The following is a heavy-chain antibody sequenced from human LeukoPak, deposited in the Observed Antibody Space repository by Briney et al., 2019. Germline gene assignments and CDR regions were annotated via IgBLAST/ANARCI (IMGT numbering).Heavy chain of an antibody. CDR1: GFTFSSYG. J-gene: IGHJ4*02. CDR2: IRYDGSNK. Sequence: PGGSLRLSCAASGFTFSSYGMHWVRQAPGKGLEWVAFIRYDGSNKYYADSVKGRFTISRDNSKNTLYLQMNSLRAEDTAVYYCAKIDCGGDCYLGPWVDYWGRGTLVTVSS. CDR3: AKIDCGGDCYLGPWVDY. D-gene: IGHD2-21*01. V-gene: IGHV3-30*02.